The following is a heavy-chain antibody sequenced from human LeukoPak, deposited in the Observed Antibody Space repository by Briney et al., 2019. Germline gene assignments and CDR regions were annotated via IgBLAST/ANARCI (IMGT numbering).Heavy chain of an antibody. Sequence: SETLSLTCTVSGGSISSYYWSWIRQPAGKGLEWIGRIYTSGSTNYNPSLKSRVTMSVDTSKNQFSLKLSSVTAADTAVYYCARSPSGSSSRWFDPWGQGTLVTVSS. CDR2: IYTSGST. CDR1: GGSISSYY. D-gene: IGHD1-26*01. CDR3: ARSPSGSSSRWFDP. V-gene: IGHV4-4*07. J-gene: IGHJ5*02.